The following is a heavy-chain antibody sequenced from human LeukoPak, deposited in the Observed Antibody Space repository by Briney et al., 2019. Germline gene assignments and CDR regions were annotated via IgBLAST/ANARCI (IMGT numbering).Heavy chain of an antibody. CDR3: AKDVIVRLGDAFDI. J-gene: IGHJ3*02. Sequence: PGGSLRLSCAASGFTFDDYAMHWVRQAPGKGLEWVSGISWNSGSIGYADSVKGRFTISRDNAKNSLYLQMNSLRAEDTALYYCAKDVIVRLGDAFDIWGQGTTVTVSS. V-gene: IGHV3-9*01. CDR2: ISWNSGSI. CDR1: GFTFDDYA. D-gene: IGHD2-15*01.